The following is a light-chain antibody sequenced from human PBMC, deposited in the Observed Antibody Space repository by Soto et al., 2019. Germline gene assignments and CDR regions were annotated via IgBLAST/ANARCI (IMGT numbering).Light chain of an antibody. CDR3: QQYNSYWYT. J-gene: IGKJ2*01. CDR2: DAS. Sequence: EIVLTQSPATLSVSPGERATLSCRASQSVSGHLDWYQQKPGQAPRLLIYDASTRATGIPARFSGSGSGAEFTLTISSLQSEDFAVYYCQQYNSYWYTFGQGTKLEIK. CDR1: QSVSGH. V-gene: IGKV3-15*01.